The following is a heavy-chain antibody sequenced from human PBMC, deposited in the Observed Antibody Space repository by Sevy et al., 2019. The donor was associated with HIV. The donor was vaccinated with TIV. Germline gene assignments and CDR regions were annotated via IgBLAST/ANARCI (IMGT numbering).Heavy chain of an antibody. CDR1: GFTFSSYW. Sequence: GGSLRLSCVGSGFTFSSYWMTWVRQAPGKGLEWVANIKQDGSEKYYMDSVKGRFTISRDNVKKSLYLEMNSLGDEDTAVYYCARVQQWLANYFYYYGMDVWGQGTTVTVSS. V-gene: IGHV3-7*01. J-gene: IGHJ6*02. CDR2: IKQDGSEK. CDR3: ARVQQWLANYFYYYGMDV. D-gene: IGHD6-19*01.